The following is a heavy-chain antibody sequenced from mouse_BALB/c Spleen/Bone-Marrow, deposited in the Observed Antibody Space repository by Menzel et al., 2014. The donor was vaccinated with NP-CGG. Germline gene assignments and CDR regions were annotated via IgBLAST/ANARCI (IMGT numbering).Heavy chain of an antibody. J-gene: IGHJ3*01. CDR1: GFTFTDYY. CDR3: ARDDDSPLDY. CDR2: IRNKANGYTT. Sequence: EVQLVESGGGLVQPGGSLRLSCAPSGFTFTDYYMSWVRQPPGKALEWLGFIRNKANGYTTEYSASVKGRFTISRDNSQSILYLQMNTLRAEDSATYYCARDDDSPLDYWGQGTLVTVSA. D-gene: IGHD2-4*01. V-gene: IGHV7-3*02.